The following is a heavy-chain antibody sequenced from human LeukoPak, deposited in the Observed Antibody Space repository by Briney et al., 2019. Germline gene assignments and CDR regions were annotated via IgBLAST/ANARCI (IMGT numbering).Heavy chain of an antibody. J-gene: IGHJ4*02. V-gene: IGHV3-30*18. CDR2: ISYDGSNK. CDR3: AKDLGYCSGGSCYPLDY. CDR1: GFTFSSYE. D-gene: IGHD2-15*01. Sequence: PGGSLRLSCAASGFTFSSYEMNWVRQAPGKGLEWVAVISYDGSNKYYADSVKGRFTISRDNSKNTLYLQMNSLRAEDTAVYYCAKDLGYCSGGSCYPLDYWGQGTLVTVSS.